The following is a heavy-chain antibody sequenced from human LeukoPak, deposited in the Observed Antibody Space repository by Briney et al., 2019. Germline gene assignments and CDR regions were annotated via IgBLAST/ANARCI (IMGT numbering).Heavy chain of an antibody. J-gene: IGHJ4*02. V-gene: IGHV3-23*01. CDR1: GFTFSSFA. D-gene: IGHD2-2*01. Sequence: PGGSLRLSCAASGFTFSSFAMIWVSQAPGKGLEWVSVIGRDIDAIHYADSVRGRFTISRDNSKNTLYLQMSSLRADDTAVYYCAEYPTISVPPRNFDYWGQGTLVTVSS. CDR2: IGRDIDAI. CDR3: AEYPTISVPPRNFDY.